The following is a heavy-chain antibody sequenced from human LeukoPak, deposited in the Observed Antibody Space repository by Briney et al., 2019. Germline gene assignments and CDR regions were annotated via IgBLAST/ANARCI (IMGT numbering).Heavy chain of an antibody. CDR1: GYSFTSFG. J-gene: IGHJ4*02. Sequence: GASVKVSCKAAGYSFTSFGIGWVRQAPGQGLELMGWISTYNANTNYAQKYQGRVTITTDTSTSTTYMELRSLRSDDTAVYFCARVLSFGDYIWGSYRYYFDYWGQGALVTVSS. D-gene: IGHD3-16*02. V-gene: IGHV1-18*01. CDR2: ISTYNANT. CDR3: ARVLSFGDYIWGSYRYYFDY.